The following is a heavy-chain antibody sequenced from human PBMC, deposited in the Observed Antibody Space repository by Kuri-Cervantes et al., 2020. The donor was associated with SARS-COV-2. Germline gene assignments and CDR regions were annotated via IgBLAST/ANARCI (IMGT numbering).Heavy chain of an antibody. CDR1: GFTFSSYA. CDR3: ARTYYDILTGYCPFDY. CDR2: ISSSSTI. D-gene: IGHD3-9*01. Sequence: GGSLRLSCAASGFTFSSYAMSWVRQAPGKGLEWVSYISSSSTIYYADSVKGRFTISRDNAKNSLYLQMNSLRDEDTAVYYCARTYYDILTGYCPFDYWGQGTLVTVSS. V-gene: IGHV3-48*02. J-gene: IGHJ4*02.